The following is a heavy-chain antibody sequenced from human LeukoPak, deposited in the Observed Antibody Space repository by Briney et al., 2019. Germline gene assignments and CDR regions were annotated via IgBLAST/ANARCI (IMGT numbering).Heavy chain of an antibody. V-gene: IGHV3-48*03. D-gene: IGHD4-17*01. CDR1: GFTFSSYE. CDR2: ISSSSSTI. Sequence: GGSLRLSCAASGFTFSSYEMNWVRQAPGQGLEWVSFISSSSSTIYYVDSVKGRFTISRDNAKNSLSLQMNSLRAEDTAVYYCARDPPYGDYMYDYWGQGTLVTVSS. CDR3: ARDPPYGDYMYDY. J-gene: IGHJ4*02.